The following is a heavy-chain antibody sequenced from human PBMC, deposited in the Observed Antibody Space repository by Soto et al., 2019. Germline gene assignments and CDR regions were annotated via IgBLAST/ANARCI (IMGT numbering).Heavy chain of an antibody. J-gene: IGHJ4*02. CDR1: GGSISSYY. V-gene: IGHV4-59*01. D-gene: IGHD4-17*01. Sequence: KPSETLSLTCTVSGGSISSYYWSWIRQPPGKGLEWIGYIYYSGSTNYNPSLKSRVTISVDTSKNQFSLKLSSVTAADTAVYYCAVTNYGDLDYWGQGTLVTVSS. CDR3: AVTNYGDLDY. CDR2: IYYSGST.